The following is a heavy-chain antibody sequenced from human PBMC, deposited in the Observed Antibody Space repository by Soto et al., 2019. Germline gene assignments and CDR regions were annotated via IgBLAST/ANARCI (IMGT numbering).Heavy chain of an antibody. J-gene: IGHJ6*02. Sequence: QVQRVQSGAEVEKPGCSVKVSCKASGGTFSSYAISWVRQAPGQGLEWMGGIIPIFGTANYAQKFQGRVTITADESTSTAYMELSSLRSEDTAVYYCARVTGTTYYYYYYGMDVWGQGTTVTVSS. D-gene: IGHD1-7*01. V-gene: IGHV1-69*01. CDR3: ARVTGTTYYYYYYGMDV. CDR1: GGTFSSYA. CDR2: IIPIFGTA.